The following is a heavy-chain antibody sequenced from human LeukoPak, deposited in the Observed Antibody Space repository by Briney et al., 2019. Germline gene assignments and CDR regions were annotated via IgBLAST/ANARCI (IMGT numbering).Heavy chain of an antibody. CDR1: GYTFTGYY. Sequence: ASVTVSCKASGYTFTGYYMHWVRQAPGQGLEWTGWINPNSGGTNYAQKFQGRVTMTRDTSISTAYMELSRLGSDDTAVYYCARDLRYYYGSGLNWRNYGMDVWGQGTTVTVSS. CDR3: ARDLRYYYGSGLNWRNYGMDV. J-gene: IGHJ6*02. CDR2: INPNSGGT. D-gene: IGHD3-10*01. V-gene: IGHV1-2*02.